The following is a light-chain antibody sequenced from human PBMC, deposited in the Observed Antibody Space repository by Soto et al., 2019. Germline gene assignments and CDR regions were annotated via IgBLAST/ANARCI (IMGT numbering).Light chain of an antibody. V-gene: IGLV1-44*01. CDR3: AAWDVSLVV. CDR1: SSNIGTNT. CDR2: SDN. J-gene: IGLJ2*01. Sequence: QSVLTQPPSASGTPGQRVTIFCSGSSSNIGTNTVIWYQQLPGAALKLLIYSDNQRPSGVPDRFSGSKSGTSASLAISGLQSEDEADYYCAAWDVSLVVFGGGTQLTVL.